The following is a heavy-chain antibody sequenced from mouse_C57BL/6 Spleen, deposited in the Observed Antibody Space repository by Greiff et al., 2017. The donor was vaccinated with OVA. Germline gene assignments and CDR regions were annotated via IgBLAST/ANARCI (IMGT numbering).Heavy chain of an antibody. Sequence: VQLQQPGAELVMPGASVKLSCKASGYTFTSYWMHWVKQRPGQGLEWIGEIDPSDSYTNYNQKFKGKSTLTVDKSSSTAYMQLSSLTSEDSAVYYCARSTVVVATNFDYWGQGTTLTVSS. J-gene: IGHJ2*01. CDR1: GYTFTSYW. V-gene: IGHV1-69*01. CDR2: IDPSDSYT. D-gene: IGHD1-1*01. CDR3: ARSTVVVATNFDY.